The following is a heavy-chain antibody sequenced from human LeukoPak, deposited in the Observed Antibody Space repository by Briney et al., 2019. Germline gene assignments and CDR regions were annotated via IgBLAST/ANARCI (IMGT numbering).Heavy chain of an antibody. V-gene: IGHV1-69*05. J-gene: IGHJ1*01. CDR3: ARELGGNGFQH. Sequence: SVKVSCKASGGTFSSYAISWVRQAPGQGLEWMGRIIPIFGTANYAQKFQGRVTITTDESTSTAYMELSSLRSEDTAVRYCARELGGNGFQHWGQGTLVTVSS. D-gene: IGHD4-23*01. CDR1: GGTFSSYA. CDR2: IIPIFGTA.